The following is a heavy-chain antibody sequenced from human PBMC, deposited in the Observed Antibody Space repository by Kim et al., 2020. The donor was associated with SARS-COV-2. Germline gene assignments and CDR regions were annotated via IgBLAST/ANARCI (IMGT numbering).Heavy chain of an antibody. CDR1: GYTFTSYG. D-gene: IGHD2-15*01. Sequence: ASVKVSCKASGYTFTSYGISWVRQAPGQGLEWMGWISAYNGNTNYAQKLQGRVTMTTDTSTSTAYMELRSLRSDDTAVYYCARVGYCSGGSCYLWAVGYYYHYMDVWGKGTTVTVSS. V-gene: IGHV1-18*01. CDR2: ISAYNGNT. J-gene: IGHJ6*03. CDR3: ARVGYCSGGSCYLWAVGYYYHYMDV.